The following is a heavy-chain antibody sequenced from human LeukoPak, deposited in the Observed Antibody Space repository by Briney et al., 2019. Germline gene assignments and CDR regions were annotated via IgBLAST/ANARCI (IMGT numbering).Heavy chain of an antibody. Sequence: GGSLGLSCAASGFTFGNYNFIWVRQAPGKGPEWVSYISSSSSAIHYADSVKGRFTISRDNAKNSLYLQMNSLRVEDTAVYYCARDGGKGYEIDYWGQGTLVTVSS. CDR3: ARDGGKGYEIDY. D-gene: IGHD2-2*01. CDR1: GFTFGNYN. J-gene: IGHJ4*02. CDR2: ISSSSSAI. V-gene: IGHV3-48*01.